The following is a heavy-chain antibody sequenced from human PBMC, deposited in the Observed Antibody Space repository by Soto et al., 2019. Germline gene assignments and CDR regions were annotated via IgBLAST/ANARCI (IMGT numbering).Heavy chain of an antibody. CDR3: AKSPSYPVHFDY. D-gene: IGHD1-26*01. V-gene: IGHV3-30*18. CDR1: GFSFSSYG. CDR2: ISYDGSNK. Sequence: QVQLVESGGGVVQPGRSLRLSCAASGFSFSSYGMHWVRQAPDKGLEWVAVISYDGSNKYYADSVKGRFTISRDNSKNTLYLQMNSLRAEDTAVYYCAKSPSYPVHFDYWGQGTLVTVSS. J-gene: IGHJ4*02.